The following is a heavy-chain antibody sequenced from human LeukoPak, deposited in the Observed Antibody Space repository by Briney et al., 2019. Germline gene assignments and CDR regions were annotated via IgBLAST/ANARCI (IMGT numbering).Heavy chain of an antibody. CDR1: GFTFRSYG. J-gene: IGHJ4*02. D-gene: IGHD3-16*01. CDR2: IWYDGSNK. CDR3: AKDSLADIDY. Sequence: GGSPRLSCAASGFTFRSYGMHWVRQAPGKGLEWVAVIWYDGSNKYYADSVKGRFTISRDNSKNTLYLQMNSLRAEDTAVYYCAKDSLADIDYWGQGTLVTVSS. V-gene: IGHV3-30*02.